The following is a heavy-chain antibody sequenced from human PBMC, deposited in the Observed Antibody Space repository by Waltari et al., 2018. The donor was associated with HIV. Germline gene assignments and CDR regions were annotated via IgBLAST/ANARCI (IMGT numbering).Heavy chain of an antibody. V-gene: IGHV1-3*01. D-gene: IGHD5-12*01. J-gene: IGHJ2*01. Sequence: QVQLVQSGAEVKKPGASVKVSCKASGYTFTSYAMHWVRQAPGQRLEWMGWINAGNGNTKYSQKFQGRVTITRDTSASTAYMELSSLRSEDTAVYYCARHSGYGLYNWYFDLWGRGTLVTVSS. CDR1: GYTFTSYA. CDR2: INAGNGNT. CDR3: ARHSGYGLYNWYFDL.